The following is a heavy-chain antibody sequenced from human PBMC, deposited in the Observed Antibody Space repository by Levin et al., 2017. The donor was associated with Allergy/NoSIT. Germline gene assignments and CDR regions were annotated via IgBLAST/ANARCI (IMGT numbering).Heavy chain of an antibody. D-gene: IGHD3-3*01. Sequence: QPGESLKISCAASGFTFNSYGMHWVRQAPGKGLEWVALISDDGTYKYYVDTVKGRFTISRDNSKNTVYLQMNSLRAEDTAVYYCAQGLRFLQWLIAYWGQGTLVTVSS. V-gene: IGHV3-30*18. J-gene: IGHJ4*02. CDR3: AQGLRFLQWLIAY. CDR2: ISDDGTYK. CDR1: GFTFNSYG.